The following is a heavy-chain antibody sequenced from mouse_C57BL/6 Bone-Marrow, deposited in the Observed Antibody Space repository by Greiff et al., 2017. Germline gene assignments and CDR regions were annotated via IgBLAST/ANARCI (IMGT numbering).Heavy chain of an antibody. D-gene: IGHD3-3*01. CDR3: ARKGGGLDY. CDR1: GFSLTSYA. Sequence: VKLVESGPGLVAPSQSLSITCPVSGFSLTSYAISWVRQPPGKGLEWLGVIWTGGGTNYNSALKSRLSISKDNSKSQVFLKMNSLQTDESARDYCARKGGGLDYWGQGTTLTVSS. CDR2: IWTGGGT. J-gene: IGHJ2*01. V-gene: IGHV2-9-1*01.